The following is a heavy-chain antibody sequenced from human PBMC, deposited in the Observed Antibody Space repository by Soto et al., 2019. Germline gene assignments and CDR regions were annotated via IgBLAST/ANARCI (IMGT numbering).Heavy chain of an antibody. CDR2: IYYSGST. V-gene: IGHV4-59*01. J-gene: IGHJ4*02. CDR3: SRGAGIAALEHY. D-gene: IGHD6-13*01. Sequence: QVQLQESGPGLVKPSETLSLTCTVSGGSISSYYWSWIRQPPGKGLEWIGYIYYSGSTNYNPSLMSRVTRSVDTSKHQFSLKLSSVTAADTAVYYFSRGAGIAALEHYWGQGTLVTFSS. CDR1: GGSISSYY.